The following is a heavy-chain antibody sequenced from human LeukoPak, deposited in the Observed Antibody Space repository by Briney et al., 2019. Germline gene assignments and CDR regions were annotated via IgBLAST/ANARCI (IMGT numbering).Heavy chain of an antibody. V-gene: IGHV4-38-2*02. CDR3: ARVDYILDY. Sequence: PSETLSLTCTVSGYSISSGYYWDWIRQPPGKGLEWIGSIYHSGSTYYNPSLKSRVTISVDTSKNQFSLKLSSVTAADTAVYYCARVDYILDYWGQGTLVTVSS. D-gene: IGHD4-11*01. CDR2: IYHSGST. J-gene: IGHJ4*02. CDR1: GYSISSGYY.